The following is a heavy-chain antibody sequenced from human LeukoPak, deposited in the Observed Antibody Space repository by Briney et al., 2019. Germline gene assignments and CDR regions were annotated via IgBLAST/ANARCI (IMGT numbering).Heavy chain of an antibody. CDR1: GYSFTSYW. D-gene: IGHD3-22*01. CDR2: IYPGDSDT. J-gene: IGHJ4*02. CDR3: ARIDDSSGYGYYFDY. Sequence: GESLKISCMGSGYSFTSYWIGWVRQMPGKGLEWMGIIYPGDSDTRYSPSFQGQVTISADKSISTAYLQWSSLKASDTAMYYCARIDDSSGYGYYFDYWGQGTLVTVSS. V-gene: IGHV5-51*01.